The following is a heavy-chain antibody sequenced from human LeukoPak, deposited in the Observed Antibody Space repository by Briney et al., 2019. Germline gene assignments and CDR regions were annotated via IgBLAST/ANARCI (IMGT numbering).Heavy chain of an antibody. V-gene: IGHV1-69*13. J-gene: IGHJ6*02. D-gene: IGHD6-19*01. Sequence: GASVKVSCTASGDTFSSYAISWVRQAPGQGLEWMGGIIPIFGTANYAQKFQGRVTITADESTSTAYMELSSLRSEDTAVYYCARDRSSSGWYDYYYYGMDVWGQGTTVTVSS. CDR3: ARDRSSSGWYDYYYYGMDV. CDR2: IIPIFGTA. CDR1: GDTFSSYA.